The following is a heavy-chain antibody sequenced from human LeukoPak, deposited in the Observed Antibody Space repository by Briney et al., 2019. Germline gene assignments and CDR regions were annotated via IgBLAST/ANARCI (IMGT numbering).Heavy chain of an antibody. J-gene: IGHJ4*02. CDR1: GFAFSNSW. D-gene: IGHD5-12*01. CDR2: MNLDGSTK. Sequence: GGSLRLSCVASGFAFSNSWMAWGRQAPGQGLEWVANMNLDGSTKNYVDSVSGRFTISRDNAKNSLHLQMHSLRVDDTAVYYCARDSGYSAFDYWGQGTLVTVSS. V-gene: IGHV3-7*05. CDR3: ARDSGYSAFDY.